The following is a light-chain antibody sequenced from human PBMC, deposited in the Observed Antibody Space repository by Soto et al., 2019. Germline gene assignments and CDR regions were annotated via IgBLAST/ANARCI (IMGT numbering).Light chain of an antibody. CDR1: SSDVGGYNY. CDR3: CSYVGASTYV. CDR2: EGT. V-gene: IGLV2-23*01. J-gene: IGLJ1*01. Sequence: QSVLTQPASVSGSPGQSITISCTGTSSDVGGYNYVSWYQHHPGKAPKLLIYEGTKRPSGVSNRFSGSTSGSTASLTISGLQTEDEADYYCCSYVGASTYVFGTGTKVTVL.